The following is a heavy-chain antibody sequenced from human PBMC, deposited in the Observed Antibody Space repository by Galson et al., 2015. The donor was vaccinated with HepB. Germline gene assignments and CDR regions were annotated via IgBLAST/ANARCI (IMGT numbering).Heavy chain of an antibody. CDR3: ARGALVVVVGATQNNWFDP. V-gene: IGHV1-18*01. CDR1: GYTLSSYS. J-gene: IGHJ5*02. D-gene: IGHD2-15*01. CDR2: ISAYNRHT. Sequence: VKVSCKASGYTLSSYSITWVRQAPGQGLEWMGWISAYNRHTNYAQSFQDRVTMTTDRSTSTIYLELRSLRSDDTAVYYCARGALVVVVGATQNNWFDPWGQGTLVTVSS.